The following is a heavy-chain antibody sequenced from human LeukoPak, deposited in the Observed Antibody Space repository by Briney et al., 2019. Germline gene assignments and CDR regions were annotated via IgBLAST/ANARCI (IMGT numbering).Heavy chain of an antibody. D-gene: IGHD3-22*01. Sequence: GRSLRLSCAASGFTFSSYAMHWVRQAPGKGLEWVALISYNGGDKYYADSVKGRFTISRDNSKNTLYLQMNSLRAEDTAVYYCARVNLRVVVGAFDIWGQGTMVTVSS. CDR3: ARVNLRVVVGAFDI. J-gene: IGHJ3*02. CDR2: ISYNGGDK. V-gene: IGHV3-30-3*01. CDR1: GFTFSSYA.